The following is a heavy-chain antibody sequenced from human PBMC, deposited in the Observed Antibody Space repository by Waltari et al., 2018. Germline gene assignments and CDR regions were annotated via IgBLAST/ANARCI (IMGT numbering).Heavy chain of an antibody. Sequence: QVQLVQSGAEVKKPGSSVKVSCKASGGTFSSYAISWVRQAPGQGLEWMGGIIPIFGTANYAQKFQGRVTITADESTSTDYMELSSLRSEDTAVYYCARGGNYYDSSGNENYFDYWGQGTLVTVSS. J-gene: IGHJ4*02. CDR3: ARGGNYYDSSGNENYFDY. CDR2: IIPIFGTA. D-gene: IGHD3-22*01. V-gene: IGHV1-69*01. CDR1: GGTFSSYA.